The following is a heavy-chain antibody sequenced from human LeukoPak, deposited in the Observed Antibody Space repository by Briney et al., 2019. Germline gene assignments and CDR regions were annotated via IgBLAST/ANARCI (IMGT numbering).Heavy chain of an antibody. CDR1: GGSISSGGYY. CDR2: IYHSGST. Sequence: PSQTLSLTCTVSGGSISSGGYYWSWIRQPPGKGLEWIGYIYHSGSTYYNPSLKSRVTISVDRSKNQFSLKLSSVTAADTAVYYCAGLAATYRAVDYWGQGTLVTVSS. V-gene: IGHV4-30-2*01. CDR3: AGLAATYRAVDY. J-gene: IGHJ4*02. D-gene: IGHD2-15*01.